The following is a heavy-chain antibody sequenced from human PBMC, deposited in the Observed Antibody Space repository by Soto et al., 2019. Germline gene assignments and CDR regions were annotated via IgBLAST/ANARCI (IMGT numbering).Heavy chain of an antibody. Sequence: PSETLSLTCTVSGGSISGGGYYYTWIRQHPGKGLEWLGYIYYSGSTYYIPSLKGRLTISVDTSQNQFSLTLSSVTAADTAVYYCAREWEGRRVIRWGQGTLVTVSS. V-gene: IGHV4-31*03. CDR3: AREWEGRRVIR. CDR1: GGSISGGGYY. J-gene: IGHJ4*02. CDR2: IYYSGST. D-gene: IGHD1-26*01.